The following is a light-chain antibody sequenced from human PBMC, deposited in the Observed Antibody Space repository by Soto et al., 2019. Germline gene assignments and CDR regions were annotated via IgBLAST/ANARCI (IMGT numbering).Light chain of an antibody. J-gene: IGKJ1*01. Sequence: DIQMTQSPSTLSASVGDRVIITCRASQSISSWLAWYQQKPGKAPNLLIYRASTLKSGIPSRFSGSGSGTEFTLTISSLQPDDFATDYCQQYDRASWTFGPGTKVESK. CDR1: QSISSW. V-gene: IGKV1-5*03. CDR2: RAS. CDR3: QQYDRASWT.